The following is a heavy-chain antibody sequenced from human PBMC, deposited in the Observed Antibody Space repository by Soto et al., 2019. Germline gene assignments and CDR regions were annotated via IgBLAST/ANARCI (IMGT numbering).Heavy chain of an antibody. Sequence: SETLSLTCAVYGGSFSGYYWSWIRQPPGKGLEWIGEINHSGGTNYNPSLKSRVTISVDTSKNQFSLKLSSVTAADTAVYYCARRGVYYDFWSGYYQYNWFDPWGQGALVTVSS. CDR2: INHSGGT. CDR3: ARRGVYYDFWSGYYQYNWFDP. J-gene: IGHJ5*02. D-gene: IGHD3-3*01. V-gene: IGHV4-34*01. CDR1: GGSFSGYY.